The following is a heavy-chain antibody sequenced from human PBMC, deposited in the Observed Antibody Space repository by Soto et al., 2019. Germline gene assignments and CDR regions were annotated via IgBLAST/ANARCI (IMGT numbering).Heavy chain of an antibody. CDR2: IIPIFGTA. CDR3: ARNIVVVPAAIEEYYYYGMDV. V-gene: IGHV1-69*13. CDR1: GGTFSSYA. Sequence: ASVKVSCKASGGTFSSYAISWVRQAPGQGLEWMGGIIPIFGTANYAQKFQGRVTITADESTSTAYMELSSLRSEDTAVYYCARNIVVVPAAIEEYYYYGMDVWGQGTTVTVSS. J-gene: IGHJ6*02. D-gene: IGHD2-2*02.